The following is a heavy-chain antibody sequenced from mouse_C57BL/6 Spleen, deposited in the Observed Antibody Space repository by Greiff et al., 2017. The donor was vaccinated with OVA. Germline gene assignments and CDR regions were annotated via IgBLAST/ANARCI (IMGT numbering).Heavy chain of an antibody. CDR1: GYTFTSYW. CDR3: AREAFDDYDGGVGC. D-gene: IGHD2-4*01. CDR2: INPSNGGT. V-gene: IGHV1-53*01. Sequence: VQLQQPGPELVKPGASVKLSCKASGYTFTSYWMHWVKQRPGQGLEWLGNINPSNGGTNYNEKFKSKATLTVDKSSSTAYMQLSSLTSEDSAVYYCAREAFDDYDGGVGCWGQGALVTVSA. J-gene: IGHJ3*01.